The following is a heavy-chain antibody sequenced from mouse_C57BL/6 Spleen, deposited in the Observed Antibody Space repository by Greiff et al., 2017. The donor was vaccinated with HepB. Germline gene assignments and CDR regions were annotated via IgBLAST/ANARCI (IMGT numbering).Heavy chain of an antibody. J-gene: IGHJ4*01. D-gene: IGHD1-3*01. CDR3: ARVVGSSYAMDY. Sequence: VQLQQSGAELVKPGASVKLSCTASGFNIKAYSMHWVKQRTEQGLEWIGRIDPEDGDTKYAPKFQGKATLTADTSSNTAYLQLSSLTSEDTAGYYCARVVGSSYAMDYWGQGTSVTVSS. V-gene: IGHV14-2*01. CDR1: GFNIKAYS. CDR2: IDPEDGDT.